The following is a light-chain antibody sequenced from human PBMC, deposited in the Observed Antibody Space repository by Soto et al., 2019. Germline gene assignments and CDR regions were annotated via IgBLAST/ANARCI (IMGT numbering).Light chain of an antibody. V-gene: IGLV2-14*01. CDR3: SSYTSGSTLYV. Sequence: HSALTQPASVSGSPGQSITISCTGTSSDVGSYNYVSWYQQRPGKAPRLMIYASSNRPSGVSHRFSGSRSGNTASLTISGLQAEDEADYFCSSYTSGSTLYVFGSGTKVTVL. J-gene: IGLJ1*01. CDR1: SSDVGSYNY. CDR2: ASS.